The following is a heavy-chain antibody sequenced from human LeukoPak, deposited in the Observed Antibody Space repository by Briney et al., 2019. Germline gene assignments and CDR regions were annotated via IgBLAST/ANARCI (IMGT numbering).Heavy chain of an antibody. J-gene: IGHJ6*02. V-gene: IGHV1-69*02. CDR1: GGTFSSHT. Sequence: GSSVKVSCKASGGTFSSHTISWVRQAPEQGLEWMGRIIPLFGIVNYAQKFQDRVTITADKSTSTAYMEVSSLRSEETAVYYCARIPSGDVDTAMVMYYHYGMDVWGQGTTVTVSS. CDR3: ARIPSGDVDTAMVMYYHYGMDV. CDR2: IIPLFGIV. D-gene: IGHD5-18*01.